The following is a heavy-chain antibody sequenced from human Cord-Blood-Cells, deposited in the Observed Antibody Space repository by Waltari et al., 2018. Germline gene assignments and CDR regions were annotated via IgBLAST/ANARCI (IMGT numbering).Heavy chain of an antibody. D-gene: IGHD3-9*01. CDR2: INPNSGGT. J-gene: IGHJ4*02. V-gene: IGHV1-2*04. Sequence: QVQLVQSGAEVKKPGASVKVSCKASGYTFTGYYMPGVRQAPGQGLEWMGWINPNSGGTNYAQKFQGWVTMTRDTSISTAYMELSRLRSDDTAVYYCARGKNILTGYYNYWGQGTLVTVSS. CDR1: GYTFTGYY. CDR3: ARGKNILTGYYNY.